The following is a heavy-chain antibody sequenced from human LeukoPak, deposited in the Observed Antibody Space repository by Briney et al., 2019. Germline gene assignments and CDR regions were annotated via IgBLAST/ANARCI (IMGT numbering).Heavy chain of an antibody. D-gene: IGHD3-10*01. CDR3: ARDIYGSGSYVHGLDY. CDR1: GYTFTGYY. V-gene: IGHV1-2*02. J-gene: IGHJ4*02. CDR2: INPNSGGT. Sequence: EASVKVSCKASGYTFTGYYMHWVRQAPGQGLEWMGWINPNSGGTNYAQKFQGRVTMTRDTSISTAYMELSRLRSDDTAVYYCARDIYGSGSYVHGLDYWGQGTLVTVSS.